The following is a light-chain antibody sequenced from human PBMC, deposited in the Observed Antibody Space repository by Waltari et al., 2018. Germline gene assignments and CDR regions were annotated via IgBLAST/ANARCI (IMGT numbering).Light chain of an antibody. J-gene: IGKJ5*01. CDR1: QSITTN. Sequence: EVVMTQSPATLSLSPGERATLSCSASQSITTNLSWYHNKPGQAPRLLIHDASTSATSVPARFSGSGSGTEFTLTISSLQSEDFAVYYCQQYNRWPPITFGQGTRLAIK. CDR2: DAS. V-gene: IGKV3-15*01. CDR3: QQYNRWPPIT.